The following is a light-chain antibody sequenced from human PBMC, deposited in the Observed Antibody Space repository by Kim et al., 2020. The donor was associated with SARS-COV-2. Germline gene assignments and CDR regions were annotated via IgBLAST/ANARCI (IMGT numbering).Light chain of an antibody. Sequence: SSELTQDPAVSVALGQTVRITCQGDSLRSYYATWYQQKPGHAPILVIYGKNNRPSGIPDRFSGSSSGNTASFTITGTQSGDEADYYCNSRDSNDNVLFGG. CDR1: SLRSYY. CDR3: NSRDSNDNVL. V-gene: IGLV3-19*01. J-gene: IGLJ2*01. CDR2: GKN.